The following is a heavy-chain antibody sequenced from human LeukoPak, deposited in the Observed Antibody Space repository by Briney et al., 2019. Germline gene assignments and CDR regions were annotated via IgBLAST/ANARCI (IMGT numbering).Heavy chain of an antibody. CDR3: ASSNDYGGNGYYYYYMDV. Sequence: SETLSLTCTVSGGSISSSSYYWGWIRQPPGKGLEWIGSIYYSGSTYYNPSLKSRVTISVDTSKNQFSLKLSSVTAADTAVYYCASSNDYGGNGYYYYYMDVWGKGTTVTVSS. V-gene: IGHV4-39*01. D-gene: IGHD4-23*01. J-gene: IGHJ6*03. CDR2: IYYSGST. CDR1: GGSISSSSYY.